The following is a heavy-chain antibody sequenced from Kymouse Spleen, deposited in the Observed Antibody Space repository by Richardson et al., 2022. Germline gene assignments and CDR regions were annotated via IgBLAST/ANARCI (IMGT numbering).Heavy chain of an antibody. CDR2: IKSKTDGGTT. J-gene: IGHJ6*02. Sequence: EVQLVESGGGLVKPGGSLRLSCAASGFTFSNAWMSWVRQAPGKGLEWVGRIKSKTDGGTTDYAAPVKGRFTISRDDSKNTLYLQMNSLKTEDTAVYYCTTPYSSSWYYYYGMDVWGQGTTVTVSS. CDR1: GFTFSNAW. D-gene: IGHD6-6*01. V-gene: IGHV3-15*01. CDR3: TTPYSSSWYYYYGMDV.